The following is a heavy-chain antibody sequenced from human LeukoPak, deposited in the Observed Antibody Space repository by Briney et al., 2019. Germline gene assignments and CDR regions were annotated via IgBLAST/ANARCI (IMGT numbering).Heavy chain of an antibody. Sequence: GGSLRLSCAASGFTFSVYWMTWVRQAPGKGLEWVANIKQDGSEKYYVDSVKGRFTISRDNAKNSLYLQMNSLGAEDTAVYYCARDGKGGLLDYWGQGTLVTVSS. J-gene: IGHJ4*02. V-gene: IGHV3-7*01. CDR3: ARDGKGGLLDY. CDR2: IKQDGSEK. CDR1: GFTFSVYW. D-gene: IGHD1-26*01.